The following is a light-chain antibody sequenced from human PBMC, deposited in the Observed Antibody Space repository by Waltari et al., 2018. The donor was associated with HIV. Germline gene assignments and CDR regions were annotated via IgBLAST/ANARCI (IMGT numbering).Light chain of an antibody. CDR1: QSVTNN. J-gene: IGKJ5*01. CDR3: QHYNSRPPLT. CDR2: SAS. Sequence: DIVMTHSPATLSVSPGESAPLSFRASQSVTNNLAWYQQKPGQAPRLLMFSASARASGVPGRFSASGSGKEFTLTISSLQPEDSAVYYCQHYNSRPPLTFGQGTRVEIK. V-gene: IGKV3-15*01.